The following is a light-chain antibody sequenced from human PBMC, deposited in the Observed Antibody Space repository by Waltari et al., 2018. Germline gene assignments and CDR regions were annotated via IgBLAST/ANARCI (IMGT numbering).Light chain of an antibody. V-gene: IGKV2-28*01. Sequence: DIVMTQSPLSLPVTPGTPASISCRSSQSLLHSNGYNYLDWYLQKPGQSPQILSYVGSNRASGVPDRFSGSGAGTDFTLTISRVEAEDVGFYYCMQSLQTPLFTFGPGTKVDIK. CDR1: QSLLHSNGYNY. J-gene: IGKJ3*01. CDR3: MQSLQTPLFT. CDR2: VGS.